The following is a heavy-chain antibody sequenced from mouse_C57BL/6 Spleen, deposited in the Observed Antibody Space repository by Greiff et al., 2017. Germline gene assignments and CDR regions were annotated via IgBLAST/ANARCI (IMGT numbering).Heavy chain of an antibody. CDR3: ARGSNYDWFAY. J-gene: IGHJ3*01. V-gene: IGHV3-1*01. CDR1: GYSITSGYD. D-gene: IGHD2-5*01. Sequence: EVKLVESGPGMVKPSQSLSLTCTVTGYSITSGYDWHWIRHFPGNKLEWMGYISYSGSTNYNPSLKSRISITHDTSKNHFFLKLNSVTTEDTATYYCARGSNYDWFAYWGQGTLVTVSA. CDR2: ISYSGST.